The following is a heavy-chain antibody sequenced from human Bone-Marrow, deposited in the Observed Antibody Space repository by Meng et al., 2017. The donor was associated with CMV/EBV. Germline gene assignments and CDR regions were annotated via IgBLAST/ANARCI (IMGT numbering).Heavy chain of an antibody. V-gene: IGHV3-21*01. Sequence: GGSLRLSCAASGFTFSTYSMNWVRQAPGKGLEWVSFISSSSSDIYYADSVKGRFTISRDNAKNTLYLQMNSLIAEDTAVYYCASQGSDYYYGMDVWGQGTTVTVSS. CDR2: ISSSSSDI. CDR3: ASQGSDYYYGMDV. J-gene: IGHJ6*02. D-gene: IGHD3-10*01. CDR1: GFTFSTYS.